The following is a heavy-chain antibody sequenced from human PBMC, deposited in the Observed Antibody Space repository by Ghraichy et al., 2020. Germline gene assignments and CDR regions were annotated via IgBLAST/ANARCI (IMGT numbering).Heavy chain of an antibody. D-gene: IGHD6-6*01. CDR3: ARSSITARPGYYGMDV. CDR1: GFTFSSYW. V-gene: IGHV3-74*01. Sequence: GESLNISCAASGFTFSSYWMHWVRQAPGKGLVWVSRINSDGSSTSYADSVKDSVKGRFIISRDNAKNTLYLQMNSLRAEDTAVYYCARSSITARPGYYGMDVWGQGTTVTVSS. J-gene: IGHJ6*02. CDR2: INSDGSST.